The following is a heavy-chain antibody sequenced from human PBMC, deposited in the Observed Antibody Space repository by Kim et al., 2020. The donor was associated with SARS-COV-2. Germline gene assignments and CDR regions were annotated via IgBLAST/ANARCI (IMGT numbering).Heavy chain of an antibody. D-gene: IGHD2-15*01. Sequence: GRFTISRDNAKNTLYLQMHSLRAEDTAVYYCARYCSGGSCYSYYYYGMDVWGQGTTVTVSS. J-gene: IGHJ6*02. V-gene: IGHV3-74*01. CDR3: ARYCSGGSCYSYYYYGMDV.